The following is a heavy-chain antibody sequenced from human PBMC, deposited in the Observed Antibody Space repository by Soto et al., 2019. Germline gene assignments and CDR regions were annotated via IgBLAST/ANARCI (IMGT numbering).Heavy chain of an antibody. Sequence: QVQLQESGPGLVKPSGTLSLTCAVSGGSISSSNWWSWVRQPPGKGLEWIGEIYHSGSTNYNPSLKSRVTISVAKSTNQVSLKLSSVTAADTAVYYCARVAGAGTRFDYWGQGTLVTVSS. V-gene: IGHV4-4*02. D-gene: IGHD6-19*01. CDR1: GGSISSSNW. J-gene: IGHJ4*02. CDR2: IYHSGST. CDR3: ARVAGAGTRFDY.